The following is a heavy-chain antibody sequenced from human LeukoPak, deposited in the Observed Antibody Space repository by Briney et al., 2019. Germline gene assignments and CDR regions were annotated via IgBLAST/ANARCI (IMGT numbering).Heavy chain of an antibody. CDR2: IIPIFGTA. Sequence: ASVKVSCKASGYTFTSYYMHWVRQAPGQGLEWMGGIIPIFGTANYAQRFQGRVTITADESTSTAYMELSSLRSEDTAVYYCARNYYGSGSYYNGWDQGTLVTVSS. CDR3: ARNYYGSGSYYNG. CDR1: GYTFTSYY. V-gene: IGHV1-69*13. J-gene: IGHJ4*02. D-gene: IGHD3-10*01.